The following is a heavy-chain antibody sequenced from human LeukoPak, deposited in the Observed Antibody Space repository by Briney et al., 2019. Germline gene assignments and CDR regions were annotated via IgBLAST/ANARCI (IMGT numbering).Heavy chain of an antibody. V-gene: IGHV3-11*04. CDR2: ITSSGTTM. CDR1: GFTFRDSY. D-gene: IGHD2-2*01. CDR3: ARGAYCSSTSCYLRNGMDV. Sequence: GGSLRLSCVASGFTFRDSYMNWIRQAPGKGLEWISYITSSGTTMYYADSVKGRFTISRDNAKNSLYLQMNSLRAEGTAVYYCARGAYCSSTSCYLRNGMDVWGQGTTVTVSS. J-gene: IGHJ6*02.